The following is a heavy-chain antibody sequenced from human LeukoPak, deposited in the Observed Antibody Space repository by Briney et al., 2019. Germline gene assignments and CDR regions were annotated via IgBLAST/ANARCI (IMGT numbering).Heavy chain of an antibody. Sequence: PSETLSLTCTVSGYSISSGYYWGWIRQPPGKGLEWIGEINHSGSTNYNPSLKSRVTISVDTSKNQFSLKLSSVTAADTAVYYCARLRLVATIDYWGQGTLVTVSS. J-gene: IGHJ4*02. CDR2: INHSGST. CDR3: ARLRLVATIDY. CDR1: GYSISSGYY. D-gene: IGHD5-12*01. V-gene: IGHV4-38-2*02.